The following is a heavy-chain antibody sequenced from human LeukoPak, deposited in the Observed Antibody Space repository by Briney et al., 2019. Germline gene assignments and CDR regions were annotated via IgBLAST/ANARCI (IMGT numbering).Heavy chain of an antibody. V-gene: IGHV1-8*01. CDR2: MNPNSGNT. D-gene: IGHD3-22*01. J-gene: IGHJ4*02. CDR3: ARLAYYYDSSGSGPF. Sequence: ASVKVSCKASGYTFTSYDINWVRQATGQGLEWMGRMNPNSGNTGYAQKFQGRVTMTRNTSISTAYMELSSLRSEDTAVYYCARLAYYYDSSGSGPFWGQGTLVTVSS. CDR1: GYTFTSYD.